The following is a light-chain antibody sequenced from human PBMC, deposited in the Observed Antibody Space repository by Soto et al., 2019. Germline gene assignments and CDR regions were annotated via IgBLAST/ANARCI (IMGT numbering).Light chain of an antibody. Sequence: EIVLTQSPATLSLSPGDRATLSCRASQDVSTYFAWYQQKAGQAPRLLIYDISNRATGVPARFSGSGSGTDFTLTISSLEPEDFAVYYCQQRRNWPRTFGQGTKVEIK. CDR1: QDVSTY. CDR3: QQRRNWPRT. J-gene: IGKJ2*01. V-gene: IGKV3-11*01. CDR2: DIS.